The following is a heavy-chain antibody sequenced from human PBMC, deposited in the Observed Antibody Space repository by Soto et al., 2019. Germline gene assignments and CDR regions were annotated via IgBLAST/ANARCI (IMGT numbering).Heavy chain of an antibody. Sequence: TLSLTCTVSGGSISSGDYYWSWIRQPPGKGLEWIGYIYYSGSTYYNPSLKSRVTISVDTSKNQFSLKLSSVTAADTAVYYCARGPKYYDFWSGYPYYFDYWGQGTLVTVSS. J-gene: IGHJ4*02. CDR1: GGSISSGDYY. D-gene: IGHD3-3*01. CDR3: ARGPKYYDFWSGYPYYFDY. V-gene: IGHV4-30-4*01. CDR2: IYYSGST.